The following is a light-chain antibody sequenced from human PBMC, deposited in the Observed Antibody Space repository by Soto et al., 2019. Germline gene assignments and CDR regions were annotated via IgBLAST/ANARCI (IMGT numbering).Light chain of an antibody. CDR2: EVN. Sequence: QSDLTQPPSASRSPGRSVAISCTGTSSDVGGYNYVSWYQQHPGKAPKLMIYEVNKRPSGVPDRFSGSKSGNTASLTVSGLQAEDEADYYCSSYAGSSNVFGTGTKVTVL. J-gene: IGLJ1*01. V-gene: IGLV2-8*01. CDR1: SSDVGGYNY. CDR3: SSYAGSSNV.